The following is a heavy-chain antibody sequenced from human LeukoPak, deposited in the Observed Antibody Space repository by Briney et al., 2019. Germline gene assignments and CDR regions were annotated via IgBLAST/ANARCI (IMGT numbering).Heavy chain of an antibody. V-gene: IGHV3-49*04. Sequence: GGSLRLSCTASGFTFGDHAVSWVRQAPGKGLEWVGFIRNKRYGGTTEYAASVKGRFTISRDDSKSIAFLEMNSLTIEDTAVYYCPTQRIPVVRSVIHWFDPWGQGALVIVSS. D-gene: IGHD3-10*01. CDR2: IRNKRYGGTT. CDR3: PTQRIPVVRSVIHWFDP. CDR1: GFTFGDHA. J-gene: IGHJ5*02.